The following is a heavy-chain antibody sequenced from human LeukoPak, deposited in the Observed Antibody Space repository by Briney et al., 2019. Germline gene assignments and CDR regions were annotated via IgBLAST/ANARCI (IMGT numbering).Heavy chain of an antibody. CDR2: VDPEDGET. V-gene: IGHV1-69-2*01. CDR1: GYTFTDYY. D-gene: IGHD3-10*01. Sequence: ASVKVSCKVSGYTFTDYYMHWVQRAPGKGLEWMGLVDPEDGETIYAEKFQGRVTITADTSTYTAYMELSSLRSEDTAVYYCATEVDVRSGSYLGTPDYWGQGTLVTVSS. J-gene: IGHJ4*02. CDR3: ATEVDVRSGSYLGTPDY.